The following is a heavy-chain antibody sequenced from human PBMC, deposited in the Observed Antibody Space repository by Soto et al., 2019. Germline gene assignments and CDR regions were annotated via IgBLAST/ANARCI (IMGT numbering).Heavy chain of an antibody. D-gene: IGHD6-13*01. Sequence: EVQLVESGGGLVEPGGSLRRSCTASGFTFNNAWMNWVRQAPGKGLEWVGRIKSKTDGATAHYAAPVKGRFTISRDDSKNTPYLQMNSLKTEDTAVFYCTTHLSSTYKGIDSWGQGTLVTVAS. CDR1: GFTFNNAW. J-gene: IGHJ4*02. CDR2: IKSKTDGATA. V-gene: IGHV3-15*07. CDR3: TTHLSSTYKGIDS.